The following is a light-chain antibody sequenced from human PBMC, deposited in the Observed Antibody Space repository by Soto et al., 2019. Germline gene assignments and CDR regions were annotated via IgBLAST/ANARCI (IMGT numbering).Light chain of an antibody. CDR2: GAS. CDR1: QSVSSN. Sequence: EIVMTQSPAILSVSPGERATLSCRASQSVSSNLAWYQQKPGQAPRLLIYGASTRATGIPARFSGSGSGTEFTLTIRCLQSEDFAVYYCQQYNNWPPWTFGQGTKVQIK. V-gene: IGKV3-15*01. J-gene: IGKJ1*01. CDR3: QQYNNWPPWT.